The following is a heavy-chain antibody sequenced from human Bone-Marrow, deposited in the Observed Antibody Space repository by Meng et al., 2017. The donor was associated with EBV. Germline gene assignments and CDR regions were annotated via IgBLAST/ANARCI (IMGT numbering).Heavy chain of an antibody. J-gene: IGHJ4*02. V-gene: IGHV3-74*01. Sequence: VQLVGSGGAFVQPGGSLRLSCAASGFSFRSYWMHWVRQAPGKGLVWISRTNEDGRTTSYADSVKGRFTISRDNTKNTLYLQMNSLRAEDTARYFCSRDLAGAYDDWGQGTLVTVSS. D-gene: IGHD2-21*01. CDR3: SRDLAGAYDD. CDR1: GFSFRSYW. CDR2: TNEDGRTT.